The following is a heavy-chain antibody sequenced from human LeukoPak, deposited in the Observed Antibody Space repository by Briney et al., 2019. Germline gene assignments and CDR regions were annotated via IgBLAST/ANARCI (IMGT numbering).Heavy chain of an antibody. V-gene: IGHV4-39*01. CDR1: GGSFSGYY. D-gene: IGHD5-18*01. CDR3: ARHVRLWLHDYFDY. J-gene: IGHJ4*02. Sequence: SETLSLTCAVYGGSFSGYYWSWIRQPPGKGLEWIGSIYYSGSTYYNPSLKSRVTISVDTSKNQFSLKLSSVTAADTAVYYCARHVRLWLHDYFDYWGQGTLVTVSS. CDR2: IYYSGST.